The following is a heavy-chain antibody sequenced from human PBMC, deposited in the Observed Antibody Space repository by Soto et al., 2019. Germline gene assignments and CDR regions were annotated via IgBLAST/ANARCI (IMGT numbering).Heavy chain of an antibody. J-gene: IGHJ4*02. Sequence: EVRLAESGGGVIHPGGSLRLSCAVSGLDVKAIYMSWLRRAPGMGLEWVAGLYTFGEGYYADFAAGRFTIARHEYENTLLLEMIDLKIEDTAIYYCARDKDFGDYTFDLWGQGTLVTVSS. CDR1: GLDVKAIY. CDR3: ARDKDFGDYTFDL. V-gene: IGHV3-53*01. D-gene: IGHD4-17*01. CDR2: LYTFGEG.